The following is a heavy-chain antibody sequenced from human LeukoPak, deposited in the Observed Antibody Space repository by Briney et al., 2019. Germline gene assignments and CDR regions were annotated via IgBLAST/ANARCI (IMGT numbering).Heavy chain of an antibody. J-gene: IGHJ4*02. V-gene: IGHV1-2*02. CDR3: AMLLEMATINDY. CDR1: GYTFTSYY. D-gene: IGHD5-24*01. Sequence: ASVKVSCKASGYTFTSYYMHWVRQAPGQGLEWMGWINPNSGGTNYAQKFQGRVTMTRDTSISTAYMELSRLRSDDTAVYYFAMLLEMATINDYWGQGTLVTVSS. CDR2: INPNSGGT.